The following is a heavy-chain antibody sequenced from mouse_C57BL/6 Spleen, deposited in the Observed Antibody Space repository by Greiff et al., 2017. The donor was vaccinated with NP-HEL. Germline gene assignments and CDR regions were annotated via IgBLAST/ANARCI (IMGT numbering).Heavy chain of an antibody. V-gene: IGHV14-1*01. J-gene: IGHJ4*01. CDR2: IDPEDGDT. Sequence: VQLQQSGAELVRPGASVKLSCTASGFNTKDYYMHWVKQRPEQGLEWIGRIDPEDGDTEYAPKFQGKATMTADTSSNTAYLQLSSLTSEDTAVYYCTTVRGSSYYYYAMDYWGQGTSVTVSS. D-gene: IGHD1-1*01. CDR3: TTVRGSSYYYYAMDY. CDR1: GFNTKDYY.